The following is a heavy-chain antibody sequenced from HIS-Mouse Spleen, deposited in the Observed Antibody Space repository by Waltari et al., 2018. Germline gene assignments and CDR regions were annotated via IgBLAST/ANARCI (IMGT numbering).Heavy chain of an antibody. V-gene: IGHV3-33*06. D-gene: IGHD1-26*01. J-gene: IGHJ4*02. CDR2: IWYDGSNK. Sequence: QVQLVESGGGVVQPGRSLRLSCAASGFTFSSYGIHGVRQAPGKGLEWVAVIWYDGSNKYYADSVKGRFTISRDNSKNTLYLQMNSLRAEDTAVYYCAKVNSGSYYFDYWGQGTLVTVSS. CDR1: GFTFSSYG. CDR3: AKVNSGSYYFDY.